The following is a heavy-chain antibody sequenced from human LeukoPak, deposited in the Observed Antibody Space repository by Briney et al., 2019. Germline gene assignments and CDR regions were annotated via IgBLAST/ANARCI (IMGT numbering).Heavy chain of an antibody. V-gene: IGHV1-24*01. J-gene: IGHJ5*02. CDR2: FDPEDGET. Sequence: GASVKVSCKVSGYTLTELSMHWVRQAPGKGLEWMGGFDPEDGETIYEQKFQGRVTMTEDTSTDTAYMELSSLRSEDTAVYYCARDHSASFEYSSYNWFDPWGQGTLVTVSS. D-gene: IGHD6-6*01. CDR3: ARDHSASFEYSSYNWFDP. CDR1: GYTLTELS.